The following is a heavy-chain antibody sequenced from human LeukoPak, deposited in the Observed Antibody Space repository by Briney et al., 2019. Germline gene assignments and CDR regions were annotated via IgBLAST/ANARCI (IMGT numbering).Heavy chain of an antibody. CDR1: GFTVSSDY. J-gene: IGHJ1*01. CDR3: AREVDYYDSSGYYSSRYFQH. Sequence: GGSLRLSCAASGFTVSSDYMSWVRQAPGKGLEWVSVIYSGGSTYYADSVKGRFTISRDNSKNTLYLQMNSLRAEDTAVYYCAREVDYYDSSGYYSSRYFQHWGQGTLVTVSS. D-gene: IGHD3-22*01. V-gene: IGHV3-53*01. CDR2: IYSGGST.